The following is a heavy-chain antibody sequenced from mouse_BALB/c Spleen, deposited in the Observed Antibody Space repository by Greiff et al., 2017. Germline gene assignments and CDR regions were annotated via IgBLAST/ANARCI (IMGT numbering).Heavy chain of an antibody. Sequence: EAQRVESGGGLVKPGGSLKLSCAASGFTFSSYAMSWVRQSPEKRLEWVAEISSGGSYTYYPDTVTGRFTISRDNAKNTLYLEMSSLRSEDTAMYYCARATGTYAMDYWGQGTSVTVSS. CDR2: ISSGGSYT. V-gene: IGHV5-9-4*01. CDR3: ARATGTYAMDY. D-gene: IGHD4-1*02. J-gene: IGHJ4*01. CDR1: GFTFSSYA.